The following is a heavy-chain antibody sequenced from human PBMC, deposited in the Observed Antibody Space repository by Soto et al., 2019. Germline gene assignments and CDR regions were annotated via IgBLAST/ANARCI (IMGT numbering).Heavy chain of an antibody. CDR3: ARVLRYFDWLPPDY. CDR1: GFTFSSYG. CDR2: IWYDGSNK. V-gene: IGHV3-33*01. J-gene: IGHJ4*02. D-gene: IGHD3-9*01. Sequence: GGSLRLSCAASGFTFSSYGMHWVRQAPGKGLQWVAVIWYDGSNKYYADSVKGRFTISRDNSKNTLYLQMNSLRAEDTAVYYCARVLRYFDWLPPDYWGQGTLVTVSS.